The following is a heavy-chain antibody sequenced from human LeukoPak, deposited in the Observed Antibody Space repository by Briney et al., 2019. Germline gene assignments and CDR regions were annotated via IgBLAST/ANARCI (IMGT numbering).Heavy chain of an antibody. Sequence: ASVKVSCKASGYTFTAYYMHWVRQAPGQGPEWMGRIDPNTGGTNYAQKFQGGVTMTGDTSISTAYMELSRLRSDDTAVYYCARIEWSEDYWGQGTLVTVSS. CDR1: GYTFTAYY. V-gene: IGHV1-2*06. J-gene: IGHJ4*02. CDR3: ARIEWSEDY. D-gene: IGHD3-3*01. CDR2: IDPNTGGT.